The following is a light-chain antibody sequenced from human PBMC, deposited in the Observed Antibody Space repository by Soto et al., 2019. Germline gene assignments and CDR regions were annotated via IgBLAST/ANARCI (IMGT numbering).Light chain of an antibody. CDR2: AAS. CDR3: QHLNDYRYT. J-gene: IGKJ2*01. V-gene: IGKV1-9*01. Sequence: DIQLTQSPSFLSASVGDRVTITCRASQAISSSLAWYQHNPGKAPKLLIYAASTLQNGVPSSFSGSGSGTEFTLSVSSLQPEYFSTYYCQHLNDYRYTFGQGTKVEIK. CDR1: QAISSS.